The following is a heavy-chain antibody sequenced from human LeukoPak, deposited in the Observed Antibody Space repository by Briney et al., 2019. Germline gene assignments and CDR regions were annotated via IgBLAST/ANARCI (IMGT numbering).Heavy chain of an antibody. D-gene: IGHD3-9*01. V-gene: IGHV5-51*01. CDR3: ARRHSDSLTGFDF. Sequence: KVSCQASGYKFNNFYIAWVRQMPGKGLEWVAIIYPGDSDIRYSPSIQGHVTISADKSTSTTFLQWTSLKASDTAMYYCARRHSDSLTGFDFWGQGTLVTVTS. CDR2: IYPGDSDI. CDR1: GYKFNNFY. J-gene: IGHJ4*02.